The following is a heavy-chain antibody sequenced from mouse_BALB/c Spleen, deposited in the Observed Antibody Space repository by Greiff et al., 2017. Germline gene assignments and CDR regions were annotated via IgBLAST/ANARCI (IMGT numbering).Heavy chain of an antibody. V-gene: IGHV5-4*02. CDR3: ARETTGEQRNFFAY. CDR1: GFTFSDYY. D-gene: IGHD1-1*01. CDR2: ISDGGSYT. Sequence: EVQRVESGGGLVKPGGSLKLSCAASGFTFSDYYMYWVRQTPEKRLEWVATISDGGSYTYYPDSVKGRFTISRDNAKNNLYLQMSSLKSEDTAMYYCARETTGEQRNFFAYWGQGTLVTVSA. J-gene: IGHJ3*01.